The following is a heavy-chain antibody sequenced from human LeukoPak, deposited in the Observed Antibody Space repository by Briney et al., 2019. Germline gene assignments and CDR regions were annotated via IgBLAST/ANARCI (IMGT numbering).Heavy chain of an antibody. CDR1: GFTFDDYA. Sequence: GGSLRLSCAASGFTFDDYAMHWVRQAPGKGLEWVSGISWNSGSIGYADSVKGRFTISRDNAKNSLYLQMNSLRAEDTALYYCAEVLSGYFDLWGRGTLVTVSS. CDR3: AEVLSGYFDL. CDR2: ISWNSGSI. J-gene: IGHJ2*01. D-gene: IGHD2/OR15-2a*01. V-gene: IGHV3-9*01.